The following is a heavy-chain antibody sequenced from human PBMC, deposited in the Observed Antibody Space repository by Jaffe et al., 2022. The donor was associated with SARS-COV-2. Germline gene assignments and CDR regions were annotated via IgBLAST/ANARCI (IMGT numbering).Heavy chain of an antibody. Sequence: EVQLVESGGGLVQPGGSLRLSCAASGFTFSSYWMSWVRQAPGKGLEWVANIKQDGSEKYYVDSVKGRFTISRDNAKNSLYLQMNSLRAEDTAVYYCARVRSSMGGYDYGYWGQGTLVTVSS. CDR1: GFTFSSYW. CDR3: ARVRSSMGGYDYGY. J-gene: IGHJ4*02. D-gene: IGHD5-12*01. V-gene: IGHV3-7*04. CDR2: IKQDGSEK.